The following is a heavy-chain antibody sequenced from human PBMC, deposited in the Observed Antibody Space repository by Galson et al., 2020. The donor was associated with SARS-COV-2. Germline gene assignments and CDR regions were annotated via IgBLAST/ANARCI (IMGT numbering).Heavy chain of an antibody. Sequence: ASVKVSCKVFGYTLTELSMHWVRQAPGKGLEWMGGFDPEDGETIYAQKFQGRVTMTEDTSTDTAYMELSSLRSEDTAVYYCATSPPYCSSTSCYRWFDPWGQGTLVTVSS. CDR2: FDPEDGET. CDR1: GYTLTELS. D-gene: IGHD2-2*01. V-gene: IGHV1-24*01. CDR3: ATSPPYCSSTSCYRWFDP. J-gene: IGHJ5*02.